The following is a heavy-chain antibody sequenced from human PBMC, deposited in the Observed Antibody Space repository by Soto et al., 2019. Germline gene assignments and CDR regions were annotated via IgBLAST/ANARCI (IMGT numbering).Heavy chain of an antibody. CDR3: AKVIAAAGTGYRFDP. CDR1: GFTFSSYA. D-gene: IGHD6-13*01. V-gene: IGHV3-23*01. J-gene: IGHJ5*02. Sequence: PGGSLRLSCAASGFTFSSYAMSWVRQAPGKGLEWVSAISGSGGSTYYADSVKGRFTISRDNSKNTLYLQMNSLRAEDTAGYYCAKVIAAAGTGYRFDPWGQGTLVTVSS. CDR2: ISGSGGST.